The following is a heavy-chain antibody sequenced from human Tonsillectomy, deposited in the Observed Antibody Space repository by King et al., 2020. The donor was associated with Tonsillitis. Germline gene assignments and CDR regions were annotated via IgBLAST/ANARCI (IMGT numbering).Heavy chain of an antibody. CDR1: GGSISSYY. CDR2: IYYSGST. J-gene: IGHJ4*02. Sequence: QLQESGPGLVKPSETLSLTCTVSGGSISSYYWSWIRQPPGKGLEWIGYIYYSGSTNYNPSLKSRVTISVDTSKNQFSLKLSSVTAADTAVYYCARALPIAAADVAYYYWGQGTLVTVSS. CDR3: ARALPIAAADVAYYY. V-gene: IGHV4-59*01. D-gene: IGHD6-13*01.